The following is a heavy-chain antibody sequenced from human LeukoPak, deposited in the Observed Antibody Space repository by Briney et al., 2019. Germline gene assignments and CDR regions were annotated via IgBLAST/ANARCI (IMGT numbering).Heavy chain of an antibody. J-gene: IGHJ3*02. Sequence: PGRSLRLSCAASGFTFSSYGMHWVRQAPGKGLEWVAVIWYDGNNKNYADSVKGRFTISRDNSKNTLYLQMNSLRAEDTAVYYCARNYGSGRGSDALDIWGQGTMVTVSS. CDR2: IWYDGNNK. V-gene: IGHV3-33*08. CDR1: GFTFSSYG. D-gene: IGHD3-10*01. CDR3: ARNYGSGRGSDALDI.